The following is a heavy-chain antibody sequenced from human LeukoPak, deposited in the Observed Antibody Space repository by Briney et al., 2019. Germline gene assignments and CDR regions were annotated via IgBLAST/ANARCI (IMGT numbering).Heavy chain of an antibody. D-gene: IGHD3-10*01. CDR3: TRGALGITMVRGVIYFDY. CDR2: IRSKAYGGTT. J-gene: IGHJ4*02. Sequence: GGSLRLSCTASGFTFGDYAMSWVRQAPGKGLEWVGFIRSKAYGGTTEYAASVKGRFTISRDDSKSIAYLQMNSLKTEDIAVYYCTRGALGITMVRGVIYFDYWGQGTLVTVSS. CDR1: GFTFGDYA. V-gene: IGHV3-49*04.